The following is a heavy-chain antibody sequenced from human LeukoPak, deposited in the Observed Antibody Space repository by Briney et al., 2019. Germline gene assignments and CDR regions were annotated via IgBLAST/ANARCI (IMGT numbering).Heavy chain of an antibody. CDR1: GGSLITYY. Sequence: SVTLSLTCTVSGGSLITYYWSWIRQPAGKGLEWIGRLYAGGATNYNPSVKSRVTISVDTSNNQFSLKLTSVTAADTAVYFCARERVGGSESSGWYNRHYHMDVWGKGTTVIVSS. CDR2: LYAGGAT. J-gene: IGHJ6*03. D-gene: IGHD6-19*01. V-gene: IGHV4-4*07. CDR3: ARERVGGSESSGWYNRHYHMDV.